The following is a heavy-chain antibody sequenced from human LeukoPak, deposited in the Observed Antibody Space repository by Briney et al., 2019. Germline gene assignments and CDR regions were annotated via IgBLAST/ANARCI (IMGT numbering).Heavy chain of an antibody. D-gene: IGHD3-9*01. J-gene: IGHJ4*02. Sequence: SETLSLTCAVYGGSLSGYYWSWIRQPPGKGLEWIGEINHSGSTNYNPSLKSRVTISVDTSKNQFSLRLSSVTAADTAVYYCARGGVRYFDWLLPYFDYWGQGTLVTVSS. CDR3: ARGGVRYFDWLLPYFDY. V-gene: IGHV4-34*01. CDR1: GGSLSGYY. CDR2: INHSGST.